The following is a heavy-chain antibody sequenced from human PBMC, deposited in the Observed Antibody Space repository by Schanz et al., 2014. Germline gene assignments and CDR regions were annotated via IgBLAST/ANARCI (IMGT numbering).Heavy chain of an antibody. CDR1: GFTFRDYY. CDR2: ISSGSSYA. Sequence: QVQLVESGGGLVKPGGSLRLSCAASGFTFRDYYMSWIRQAPGKGLEWVTDISSGSSYANYADSVKGRFAISRDNAKISLYLQRNRLRAEDTAVYHGAREVEDRRGYGSGFCLGDCMDFWGQGTTVTVSS. CDR3: AREVEDRRGYGSGFCLGDCMDF. V-gene: IGHV3-11*06. J-gene: IGHJ6*02. D-gene: IGHD3-10*01.